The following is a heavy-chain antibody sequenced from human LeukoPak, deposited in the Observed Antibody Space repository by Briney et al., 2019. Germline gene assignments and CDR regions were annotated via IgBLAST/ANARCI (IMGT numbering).Heavy chain of an antibody. D-gene: IGHD4-11*01. CDR3: AKGNPDYGNYRRPPPDDY. Sequence: QTGGSLRLSCAASGFTFSSYGMSWVRQAPGKGLEWVSAISGSGGSTYYADSVKGRFTISRDNSKNTLYLRMNSLRAEDTAVYYCAKGNPDYGNYRRPPPDDYWGQGTLVTVSS. CDR1: GFTFSSYG. J-gene: IGHJ4*02. CDR2: ISGSGGST. V-gene: IGHV3-23*01.